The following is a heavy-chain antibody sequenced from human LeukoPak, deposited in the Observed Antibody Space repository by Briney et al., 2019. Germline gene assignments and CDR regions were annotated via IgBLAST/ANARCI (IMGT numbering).Heavy chain of an antibody. CDR1: GGSISSYY. CDR2: INHSGST. CDR3: ARGRGPPAYDFWSGKLGVWFDP. Sequence: SETLSLTCTVSGGSISSYYWSWIRQPPGKGLEWIGEINHSGSTNYNPSLKSRVTISVDTSKNQFSLKLSSVTAADTAVYYCARGRGPPAYDFWSGKLGVWFDPWGQGTLVTVSS. J-gene: IGHJ5*02. D-gene: IGHD3-3*01. V-gene: IGHV4-34*01.